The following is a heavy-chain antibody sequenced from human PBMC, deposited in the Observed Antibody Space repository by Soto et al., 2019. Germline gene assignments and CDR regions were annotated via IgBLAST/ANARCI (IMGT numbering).Heavy chain of an antibody. V-gene: IGHV3-73*02. D-gene: IGHD2-2*02. CDR1: GFIFSGSA. J-gene: IGHJ6*02. CDR2: IRSRANNFAT. CDR3: ARGQGAAIGDYYYHGMDV. Sequence: EVQLVESGGGLVQPGGSLKLSCAASGFIFSGSAIHWVRQASGKGLEWVGRIRSRANNFATSSAASVKGRFTFSRDDSKNTAYLQMNSLKPEDTAVYYCARGQGAAIGDYYYHGMDVWGQGTTVTFS.